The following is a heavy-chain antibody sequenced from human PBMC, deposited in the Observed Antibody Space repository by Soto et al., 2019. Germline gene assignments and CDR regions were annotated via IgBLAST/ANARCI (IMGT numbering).Heavy chain of an antibody. CDR3: AKIAEAVAGTVYGY. CDR1: GFTFSNYA. J-gene: IGHJ4*02. Sequence: GGSLRLSCAASGFTFSNYAMGWVRQAQAKGLEWVSGIGGGGGRTYYADSVKGRFTISRDNSKNTLYLQMNSVRVEDTAIYFCAKIAEAVAGTVYGYWGQGALVTVSS. V-gene: IGHV3-23*01. D-gene: IGHD6-19*01. CDR2: IGGGGGRT.